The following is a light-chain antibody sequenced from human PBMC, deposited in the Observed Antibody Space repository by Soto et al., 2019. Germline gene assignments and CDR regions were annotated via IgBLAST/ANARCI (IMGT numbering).Light chain of an antibody. CDR2: DVS. J-gene: IGLJ1*01. Sequence: HSALTQPASVSGSPGQSITISCTGNSSDVGGYNYVSWYQQHPGKAPKLMIYDVSNRPSGVSNRFSGSKSGNTASLTFFGIQAEDEADYYCSSYTSSSTLVFGTGTKVTVL. CDR1: SSDVGGYNY. CDR3: SSYTSSSTLV. V-gene: IGLV2-14*01.